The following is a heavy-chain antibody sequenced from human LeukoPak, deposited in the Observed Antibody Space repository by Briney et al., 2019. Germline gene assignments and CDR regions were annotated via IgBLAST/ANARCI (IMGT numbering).Heavy chain of an antibody. V-gene: IGHV3-21*01. CDR1: GFTFSSYS. CDR2: ISSSSSYI. J-gene: IGHJ3*02. CDR3: ARDEAGKDAFDI. Sequence: GGSLRLSCAASGFTFSSYSMNWVRQAPGEGLEWVSSISSSSSYIYYADSVKGRFTISRDNAKNSLYLRMNSLRAEDTAVYYCARDEAGKDAFDIWGQGTMVTVSS. D-gene: IGHD6-19*01.